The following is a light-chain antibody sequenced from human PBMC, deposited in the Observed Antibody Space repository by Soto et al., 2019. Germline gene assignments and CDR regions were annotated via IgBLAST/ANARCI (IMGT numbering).Light chain of an antibody. J-gene: IGLJ1*01. CDR2: DVS. CDR3: SSYTSISLYV. Sequence: QSVLPQPASVSGSPGQSITISCTGTSSDVGGYNYVSWYQQHPGKAPKLMIYDVSNRPSGVSNRFSGSKSGNTASLTISGLQADDDADYYCSSYTSISLYVFGTGNNVTVL. V-gene: IGLV2-14*01. CDR1: SSDVGGYNY.